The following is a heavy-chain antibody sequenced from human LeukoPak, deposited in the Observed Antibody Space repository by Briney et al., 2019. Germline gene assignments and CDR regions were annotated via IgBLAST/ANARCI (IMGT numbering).Heavy chain of an antibody. Sequence: PSETLSLTCTVSGGSISSYYWSWIRQPPGKGLEWIGYIHDRESTSYNPSLESRVIISLDTSKNQFSLNMSSVTAADTAVYYCARFYYDILTGHRYFDYWGQGTLGTVSS. D-gene: IGHD3-9*01. CDR1: GGSISSYY. CDR2: IHDREST. CDR3: ARFYYDILTGHRYFDY. V-gene: IGHV4-59*01. J-gene: IGHJ4*02.